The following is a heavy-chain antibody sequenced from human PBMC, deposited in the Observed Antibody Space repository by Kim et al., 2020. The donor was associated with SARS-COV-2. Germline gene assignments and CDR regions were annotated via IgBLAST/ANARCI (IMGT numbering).Heavy chain of an antibody. CDR3: ARDLRGVGVATD. D-gene: IGHD5-12*01. V-gene: IGHV3-7*03. CDR2: IKRDGNEE. CDR1: GFTFSNYW. Sequence: GGSLRLSCVTSGFTFSNYWMNWVRQAPGKGLEWVANIKRDGNEEHYVDSVRGRFTISRDNARNSLYLQMNSLSAEDTAVYYCARDLRGVGVATDWGQGTLVIVSS. J-gene: IGHJ4*02.